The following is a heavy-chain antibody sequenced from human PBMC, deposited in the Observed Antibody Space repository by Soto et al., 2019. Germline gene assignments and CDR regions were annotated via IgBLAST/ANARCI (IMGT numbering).Heavy chain of an antibody. CDR3: ALVPAARLRYYYYLDF. CDR2: ISYDGSNK. Sequence: GGSLRLSCAASGFTFSSYGMHWVRQAPGKGLEWVAVISYDGSNKYYADSVKGRFTISRDNSKNTLYLQMNSLRAEDTAVYYCALVPAARLRYYYYLDFCSQGTTVTVSS. D-gene: IGHD2-2*01. J-gene: IGHJ6*03. V-gene: IGHV3-30*03. CDR1: GFTFSSYG.